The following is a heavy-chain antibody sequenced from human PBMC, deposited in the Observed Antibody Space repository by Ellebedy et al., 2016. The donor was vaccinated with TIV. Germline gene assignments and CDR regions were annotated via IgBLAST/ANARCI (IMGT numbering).Heavy chain of an antibody. Sequence: GESLKISCAASGFTFSSYSMNWVRQAPGKGLEWVSYISSSSSTIYYAESVRGRFTISRDRVKKSVHLQLNSLKVEDSAVYYCARDAMIWIFDSWGQGTLVTVSS. V-gene: IGHV3-48*01. CDR3: ARDAMIWIFDS. J-gene: IGHJ4*02. CDR1: GFTFSSYS. CDR2: ISSSSSTI. D-gene: IGHD3/OR15-3a*01.